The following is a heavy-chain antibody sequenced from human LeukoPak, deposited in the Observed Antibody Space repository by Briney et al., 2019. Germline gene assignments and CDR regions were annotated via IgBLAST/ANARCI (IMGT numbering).Heavy chain of an antibody. V-gene: IGHV3-48*03. J-gene: IGHJ4*02. CDR3: ARGNRYSYGGTFDY. D-gene: IGHD5-18*01. CDR2: ISSSGSTI. Sequence: PGGSLRLSCAASGFTFSSYEMNWVRQAPGKGLEWVSYISSSGSTIYYADSVKGRFTISRDNAKNSLYLQMNSLRAEDTAVYYCARGNRYSYGGTFDYWGQGTLVTVSS. CDR1: GFTFSSYE.